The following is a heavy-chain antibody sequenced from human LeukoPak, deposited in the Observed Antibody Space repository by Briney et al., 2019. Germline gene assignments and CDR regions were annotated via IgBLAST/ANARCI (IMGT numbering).Heavy chain of an antibody. D-gene: IGHD3-22*01. CDR2: INPNSGGT. V-gene: IGHV1-2*02. CDR1: GYTFTGYY. CDR3: ARGTYYYDSSGYSDFDY. J-gene: IGHJ4*02. Sequence: GASVKVSCKASGYTFTGYYMHWVRQAPGQGLEWMGWINPNSGGTNYAQKFQGRVTMTRDTSISTAYMELSRLRSDDTAVYYCARGTYYYDSSGYSDFDYWGQGTLVTASS.